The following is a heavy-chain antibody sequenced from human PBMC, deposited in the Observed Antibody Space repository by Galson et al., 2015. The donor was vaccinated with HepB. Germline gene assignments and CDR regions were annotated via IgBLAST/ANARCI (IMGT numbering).Heavy chain of an antibody. J-gene: IGHJ3*02. CDR2: ISYDGSNK. Sequence: SLRLSCAASGFTFSSYAMHWVRQAPGKGLEWVAVISYDGSNKYYADSVKGRFTISRDNSKNTLYLQMNSLRAEDTAVYYCARGGREQWLVRVGAFDIWGQGTMVTVSS. CDR3: ARGGREQWLVRVGAFDI. V-gene: IGHV3-30*04. D-gene: IGHD6-19*01. CDR1: GFTFSSYA.